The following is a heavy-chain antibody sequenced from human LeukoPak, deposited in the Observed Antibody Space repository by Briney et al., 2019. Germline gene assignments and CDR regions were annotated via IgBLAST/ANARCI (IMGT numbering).Heavy chain of an antibody. D-gene: IGHD3-16*01. Sequence: GRSLRLSCTASGFTFSNYWVHWVRQTQEKGLVWVSRINRDGSVTDYADSVKGRFTISRDNAKNTLYLQMHSLRVEDTAVYYCARDLRGIHDYWGQGTLVTVSS. J-gene: IGHJ4*02. V-gene: IGHV3-74*01. CDR1: GFTFSNYW. CDR3: ARDLRGIHDY. CDR2: INRDGSVT.